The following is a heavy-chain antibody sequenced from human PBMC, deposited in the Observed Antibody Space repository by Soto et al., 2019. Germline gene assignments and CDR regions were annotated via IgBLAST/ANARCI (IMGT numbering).Heavy chain of an antibody. V-gene: IGHV4-30-2*01. CDR1: GDSISRDGSS. Sequence: QVQLQESGSGLVKPSETLVLTCTVSGDSISRDGSSWSWLRQPPGKGLEWIGYIYHSGATYYNPSLKSRVTTSVYKSKKQFSLRLASVTAADTAVYYCAREISYYFVSWGHGTLVTVSS. D-gene: IGHD3-3*01. J-gene: IGHJ4*01. CDR3: AREISYYFVS. CDR2: IYHSGAT.